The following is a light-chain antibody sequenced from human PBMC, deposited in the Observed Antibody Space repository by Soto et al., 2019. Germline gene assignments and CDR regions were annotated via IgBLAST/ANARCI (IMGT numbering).Light chain of an antibody. CDR2: SNN. CDR3: AAWDDSLNGPYV. Sequence: QSVLTQPPSASGTPGQRVTISCSGSSSNIGSHTVNWYQQLPGTAPKLLIYSNNQRPSGVPDRFSGSKSGTSASLAISGLQSEDEADYYCAAWDDSLNGPYVFGTGTKVTVL. J-gene: IGLJ1*01. V-gene: IGLV1-44*01. CDR1: SSNIGSHT.